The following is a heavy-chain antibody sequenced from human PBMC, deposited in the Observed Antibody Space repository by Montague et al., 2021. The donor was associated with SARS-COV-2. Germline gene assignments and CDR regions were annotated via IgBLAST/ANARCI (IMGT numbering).Heavy chain of an antibody. CDR1: GGSISSYY. CDR2: IYYSGST. V-gene: IGHV4-59*01. Sequence: SETLSLTCTVSGGSISSYYWSWIRQPPGKGLEWIGYIYYSGSTNYNPSLMSRVTISVDTSKNQFSLKLSSLTAAATAVYYCAGTYYDFWSGFINYHYMDVWGKGTTVTVSS. CDR3: AGTYYDFWSGFINYHYMDV. D-gene: IGHD3-3*01. J-gene: IGHJ6*03.